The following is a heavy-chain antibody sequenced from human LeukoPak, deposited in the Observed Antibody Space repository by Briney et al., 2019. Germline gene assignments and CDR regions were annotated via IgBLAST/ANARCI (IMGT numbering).Heavy chain of an antibody. V-gene: IGHV1-2*02. CDR3: ARGARYSGYDSHFDY. CDR1: GYTFTSYG. CDR2: INPNSGGT. D-gene: IGHD5-12*01. Sequence: GASVKVSCKASGYTFTSYGISWVRQAPGQGLEWMGWINPNSGGTNYAQKFQGRVTMTRDTSISTAYMELSRLRSDDTAVYYCARGARYSGYDSHFDYWGQGTLVTVSS. J-gene: IGHJ4*02.